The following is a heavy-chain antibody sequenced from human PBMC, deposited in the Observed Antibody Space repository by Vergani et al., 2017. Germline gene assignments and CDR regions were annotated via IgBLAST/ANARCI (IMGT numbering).Heavy chain of an antibody. J-gene: IGHJ3*02. CDR3: ARETIVVVPAAILRAFDI. CDR1: GCSISSGDYY. CDR2: IYYSGST. Sequence: QVQLQESGPGLVKPSQTLSLTCTVSGCSISSGDYYWSWIRQPPGKGLEWIGYIYYSGSTYYNPSLKSRVTISVDTSKNQFSLKLSSVTAADTAVYYCARETIVVVPAAILRAFDIWGQGTMVTVSS. V-gene: IGHV4-30-4*01. D-gene: IGHD2-2*02.